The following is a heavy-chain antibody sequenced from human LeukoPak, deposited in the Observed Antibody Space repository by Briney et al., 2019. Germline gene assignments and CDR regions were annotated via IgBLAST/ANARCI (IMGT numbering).Heavy chain of an antibody. V-gene: IGHV1-2*02. CDR3: ARDQAPILFWSGYYYYGMDV. Sequence: ASVKVSCKASGYTFTSYYMHWVRQAPGQGLEWMGWINPNSGGTNYAQKFQGRVTMTRDTSISTAYMELSRLRSDDTAVYYCARDQAPILFWSGYYYYGMDVWGQGTTVTVSS. CDR1: GYTFTSYY. CDR2: INPNSGGT. J-gene: IGHJ6*02. D-gene: IGHD3-3*01.